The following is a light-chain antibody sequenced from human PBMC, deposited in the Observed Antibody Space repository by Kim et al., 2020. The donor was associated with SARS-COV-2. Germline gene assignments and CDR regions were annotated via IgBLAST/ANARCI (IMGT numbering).Light chain of an antibody. V-gene: IGLV4-69*01. J-gene: IGLJ2*01. Sequence: ASVKLTCTLSSGHSSYAIAWHQQRPEKGPRYLMKVNSDGSHSKGDGIPDRFSGSSSGAERFLTISSLQSEDEADYYCQTWGTGIVVFGGGTKLTVL. CDR2: VNSDGSH. CDR3: QTWGTGIVV. CDR1: SGHSSYA.